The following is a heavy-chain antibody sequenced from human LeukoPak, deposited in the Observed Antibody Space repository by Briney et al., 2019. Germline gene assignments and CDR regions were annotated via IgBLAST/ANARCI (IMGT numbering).Heavy chain of an antibody. CDR3: VRGNSSPRGFFDY. CDR1: RFTLGDYG. CDR2: VNRNGDGT. J-gene: IGHJ4*02. D-gene: IGHD2-2*01. Sequence: GGSLRLSCAASRFTLGDYGISWLRQAPGKGLELVAGVNRNGDGTAYGASVKGRFTISRDNAKKSLVLQMDSLRAEDTARYYCVRGNSSPRGFFDYWGQGTLVTVSS. V-gene: IGHV3-20*04.